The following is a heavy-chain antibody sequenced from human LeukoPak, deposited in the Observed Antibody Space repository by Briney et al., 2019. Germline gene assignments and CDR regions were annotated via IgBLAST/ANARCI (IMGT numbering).Heavy chain of an antibody. Sequence: GESLRLSCSASGFTFISYAMHWVRQAPGKGLEYVSAISSNGGSTYYGDSVKGRFTISRDNSKNTLHLQMSSLRAEDTAVYYCVKPYTSGWYTHSDYWGQGTLVTVSS. CDR3: VKPYTSGWYTHSDY. J-gene: IGHJ4*02. CDR1: GFTFISYA. V-gene: IGHV3-64D*06. D-gene: IGHD6-19*01. CDR2: ISSNGGST.